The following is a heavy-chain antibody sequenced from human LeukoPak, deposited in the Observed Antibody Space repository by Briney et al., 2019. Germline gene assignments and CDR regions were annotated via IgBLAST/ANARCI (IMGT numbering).Heavy chain of an antibody. V-gene: IGHV4-34*01. CDR2: INHSGST. CDR1: GGSFSGYY. J-gene: IGHJ6*03. Sequence: SETLSLTCAVYGGSFSGYYWSWIRQPPGKGLEWVGEINHSGSTNYNPSLKSRVTISVDTSKNQFSLKLSSVTAADTAVYYCARGATATGHYYYYYMDVWGKGTTVTVSS. CDR3: ARGATATGHYYYYYMDV.